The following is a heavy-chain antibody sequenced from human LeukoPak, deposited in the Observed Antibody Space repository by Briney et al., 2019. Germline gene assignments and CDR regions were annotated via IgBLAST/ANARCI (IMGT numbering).Heavy chain of an antibody. V-gene: IGHV1-24*01. D-gene: IGHD3-3*01. J-gene: IGHJ4*02. Sequence: GASVKVSCKVSGYTLTELSMHWVRQAPGKGLEWMGGFDPEDGETVYAQKFQGRVTMTEDTSTDTAYMELSSLRSEDTAVYYCATGLHEFWSGYQFDYWGQGTLVTVSS. CDR1: GYTLTELS. CDR3: ATGLHEFWSGYQFDY. CDR2: FDPEDGET.